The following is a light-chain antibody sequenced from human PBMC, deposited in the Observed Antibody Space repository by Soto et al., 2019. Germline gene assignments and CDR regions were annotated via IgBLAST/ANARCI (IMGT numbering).Light chain of an antibody. CDR1: SSDIGADDF. J-gene: IGLJ2*01. CDR3: SSYRRTTFPHVV. V-gene: IGLV2-14*01. CDR2: EVT. Sequence: QSVLTQPASVSGSPGQSITISCTGTSSDIGADDFVSWYQHHPDNTPKLIIFEVTYRPSGISHRFSASKSGNTASLTISGLVTEDEAIYYCSSYRRTTFPHVVFGGGTKLTVL.